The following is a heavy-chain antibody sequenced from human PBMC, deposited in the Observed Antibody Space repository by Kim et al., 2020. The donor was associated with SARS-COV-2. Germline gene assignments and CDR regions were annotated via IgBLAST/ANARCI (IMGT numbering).Heavy chain of an antibody. CDR3: VKEWRSGWYGFDY. CDR1: GFTFSTYA. D-gene: IGHD6-19*01. CDR2: IGSNGGST. Sequence: GGSLRLSCSVSGFTFSTYAMHWVRQAPGKGLEYVSGIGSNGGSTYYADSVKGRFTISRDNSKNTLYLHMSGLRVEDTAVYYCVKEWRSGWYGFDYWGQGILVTVSS. J-gene: IGHJ4*02. V-gene: IGHV3-64*03.